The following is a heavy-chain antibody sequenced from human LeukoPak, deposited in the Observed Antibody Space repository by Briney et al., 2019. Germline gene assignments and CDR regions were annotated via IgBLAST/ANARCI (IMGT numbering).Heavy chain of an antibody. CDR3: ARDRDWNSHFDY. V-gene: IGHV3-21*01. CDR2: ISSSSIYI. CDR1: GFTFSTYS. D-gene: IGHD1-7*01. Sequence: GGSLRLSCAASGFTFSTYSMNWVRQAPGKGLEWVSSISSSSIYIYYADSVKGRFTISRDNAKNSLYLQMNSLRAEDTAVYYCARDRDWNSHFDYWGQGTLVTVSS. J-gene: IGHJ4*02.